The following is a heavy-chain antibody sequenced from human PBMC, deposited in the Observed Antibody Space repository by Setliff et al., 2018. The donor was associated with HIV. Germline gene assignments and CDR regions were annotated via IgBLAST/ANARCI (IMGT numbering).Heavy chain of an antibody. V-gene: IGHV1-3*01. D-gene: IGHD3-3*01. CDR1: GYIFTNYV. CDR3: VRGVQSPPHYSYYYMDV. CDR2: INAGNGNT. Sequence: ASVKVSCKASGYIFTNYVIHWVRQAPGQRLEWMGWINAGNGNTKFSQKFQGRVTITRDKSTSTAYMELTSLRFDDTAMYYCVRGVQSPPHYSYYYMDVWGEGTMVTVSS. J-gene: IGHJ6*03.